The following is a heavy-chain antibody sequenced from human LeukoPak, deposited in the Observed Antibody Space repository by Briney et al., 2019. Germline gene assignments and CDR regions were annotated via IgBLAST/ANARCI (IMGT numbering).Heavy chain of an antibody. J-gene: IGHJ5*02. CDR2: INPSGDNT. V-gene: IGHV1-46*01. D-gene: IGHD5-12*01. CDR3: ARDNSMGDSAWWFDP. CDR1: GYTFTSYG. Sequence: GASVKVSCKASGYTFTSYGISWVRQAPGQGLEWMGIINPSGDNTWYAQKFQGRVTMTRDMATSTDYMEVNSLRSEDTAVYYCARDNSMGDSAWWFDPWGQGTLVTVSS.